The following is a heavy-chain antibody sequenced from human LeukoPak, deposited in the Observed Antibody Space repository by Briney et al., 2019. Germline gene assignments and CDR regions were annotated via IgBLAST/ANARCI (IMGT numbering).Heavy chain of an antibody. D-gene: IGHD5-12*01. CDR2: ITWNSSHV. Sequence: GGSLRLSCAASGFTFDKYAVHWVRQAPGKGLEWVSGITWNSSHVGYADSVKGRFTISRDIAKTSLYLQMNSLRTEDTALYYCTKGSGYGMNYWGQGTLVTVSS. V-gene: IGHV3-9*01. J-gene: IGHJ4*02. CDR1: GFTFDKYA. CDR3: TKGSGYGMNY.